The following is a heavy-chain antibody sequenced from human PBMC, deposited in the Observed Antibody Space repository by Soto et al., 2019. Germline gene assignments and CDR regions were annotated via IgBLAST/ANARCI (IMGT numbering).Heavy chain of an antibody. CDR3: AAGEDSSSWYDLDYYYYYGMDV. J-gene: IGHJ6*02. Sequence: ASVKVSCKASGFTFTSSAVQWVRQARGQRLEWIGWIVVGSGNTNYAQKFQERVTITRDMSTSTAYMELSSLRSEDTAVYYCAAGEDSSSWYDLDYYYYYGMDVWGQGTTVTVSS. CDR2: IVVGSGNT. CDR1: GFTFTSSA. D-gene: IGHD6-13*01. V-gene: IGHV1-58*01.